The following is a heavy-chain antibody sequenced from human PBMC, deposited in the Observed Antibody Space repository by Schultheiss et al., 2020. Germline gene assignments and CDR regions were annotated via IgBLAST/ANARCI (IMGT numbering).Heavy chain of an antibody. CDR3: ARAHPYRRIAARPHWGGYDLGDYYYYYMDV. D-gene: IGHD6-6*01. Sequence: SETLSLTCTVSGASISSYYWSWIRQPAGKGLEWIGRIYTSGSTYYNPSLKSRVTISVDTSKNQFSLKLSSVTAADTAVYYCARAHPYRRIAARPHWGGYDLGDYYYYYMDVWGKGTTVTVSS. J-gene: IGHJ6*03. V-gene: IGHV4-4*07. CDR2: IYTSGST. CDR1: GASISSYY.